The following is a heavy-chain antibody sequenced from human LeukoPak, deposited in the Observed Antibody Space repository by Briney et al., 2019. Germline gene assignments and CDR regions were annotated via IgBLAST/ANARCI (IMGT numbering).Heavy chain of an antibody. CDR3: ARHHCSSTSCLIDY. V-gene: IGHV3-23*01. J-gene: IGHJ4*02. CDR2: IRGSGGST. CDR1: GFTVNSYA. D-gene: IGHD2-2*01. Sequence: PGGSLRLSCAASGFTVNSYAMSWARQGPGKGLEWVSTIRGSGGSTYYADSVKGRFTVSRDNYMNTLYLEMNGLSADDTAVYYCARHHCSSTSCLIDYWGQGTLVTVSS.